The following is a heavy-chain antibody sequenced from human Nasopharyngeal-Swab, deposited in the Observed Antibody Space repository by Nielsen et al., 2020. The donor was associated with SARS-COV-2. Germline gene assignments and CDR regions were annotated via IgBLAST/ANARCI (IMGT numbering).Heavy chain of an antibody. J-gene: IGHJ4*02. CDR3: AKLDIGGWLGSTTGYFDY. CDR1: GFTFSSYD. CDR2: IGTAGDT. Sequence: GESLKISCAASGFTFSSYDMHWVRQATGKGLEWVSSIGTAGDTYYPGSVKGRSTISRDNSKNTLYLQMNSLRAEDTAVYFCAKLDIGGWLGSTTGYFDYWGQGTLVTVSS. V-gene: IGHV3-13*01. D-gene: IGHD2/OR15-2a*01.